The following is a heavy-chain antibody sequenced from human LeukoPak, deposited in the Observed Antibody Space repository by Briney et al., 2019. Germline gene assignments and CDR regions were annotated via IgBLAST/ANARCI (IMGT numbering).Heavy chain of an antibody. Sequence: PGGSLRLSCAASGFTFSDYYMSWIRQAPGKGLEWVAVISYDGSNKYYADSVKGRFTISRDNSKNTLYLQMNSLRAEDTAVYYCASLTQGIAVAGLWDWGQGTLVTVSS. CDR2: ISYDGSNK. V-gene: IGHV3-30-3*01. CDR1: GFTFSDYY. CDR3: ASLTQGIAVAGLWD. J-gene: IGHJ4*02. D-gene: IGHD6-19*01.